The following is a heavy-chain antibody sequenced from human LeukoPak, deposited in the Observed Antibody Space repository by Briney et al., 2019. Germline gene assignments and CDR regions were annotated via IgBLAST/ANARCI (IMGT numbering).Heavy chain of an antibody. CDR1: GGSFSGYY. V-gene: IGHV4-34*01. J-gene: IGHJ4*02. CDR3: ARDSHYDSSGYYAFDY. D-gene: IGHD3-22*01. Sequence: SETLSLTCAVYGGSFSGYYWSWIRQPPGKGLEWIGEINHSGSTNYNPSLKSRVTISVDTSKNQFSLKLSSVTAADTAVYYCARDSHYDSSGYYAFDYWGQGTLVTVSS. CDR2: INHSGST.